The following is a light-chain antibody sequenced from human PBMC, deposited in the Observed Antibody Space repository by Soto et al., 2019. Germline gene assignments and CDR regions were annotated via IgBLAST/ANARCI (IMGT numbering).Light chain of an antibody. CDR3: QQLRMYPST. V-gene: IGKV1-8*01. Sequence: AIRMTQSPSSLSASTGDRVTITCRASQGISSYLAWYQQKPGKAPKLLIYAASTLQSGVPSRFSGSGSGTDFTLTISSLQPEDFATYYCQQLRMYPSTFGGGTKGDIK. CDR2: AAS. CDR1: QGISSY. J-gene: IGKJ4*01.